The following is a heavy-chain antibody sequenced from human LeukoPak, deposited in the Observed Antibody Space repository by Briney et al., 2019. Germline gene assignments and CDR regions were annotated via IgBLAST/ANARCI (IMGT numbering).Heavy chain of an antibody. D-gene: IGHD3-3*01. V-gene: IGHV4-59*01. CDR1: GGSISSYY. CDR2: IYYSGST. J-gene: IGHJ5*02. Sequence: SETLSLTCTVSGGSISSYYWSWMRQPPGKGLEWIGYIYYSGSTNYNPSLKSRVTISVDTSKNQFSLKLSSVTAADTAVYYCARYTSETYYDFWSGYDWFDPWGQGTLVTVSS. CDR3: ARYTSETYYDFWSGYDWFDP.